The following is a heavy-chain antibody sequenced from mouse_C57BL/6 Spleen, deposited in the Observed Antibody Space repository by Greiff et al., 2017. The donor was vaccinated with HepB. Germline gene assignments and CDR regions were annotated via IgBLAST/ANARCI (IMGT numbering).Heavy chain of an antibody. CDR3: TRRATVVATTFAY. D-gene: IGHD1-1*01. J-gene: IGHJ3*01. V-gene: IGHV1-15*01. CDR2: IDPETGGT. Sequence: VQLQQSGAELVRPGASVTLSCKASGYTFTDYEMHWVKQTPVHGLEWIGAIDPETGGTAYNQKFKGKAILTADKSSSTAYMELRSLTSEDSAVYYCTRRATVVATTFAYWGQGTLVTVSA. CDR1: GYTFTDYE.